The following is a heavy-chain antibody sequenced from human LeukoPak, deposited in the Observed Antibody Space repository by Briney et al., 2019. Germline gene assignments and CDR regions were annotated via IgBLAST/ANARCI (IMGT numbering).Heavy chain of an antibody. V-gene: IGHV3-30*04. CDR1: GFTFSSYA. J-gene: IGHJ4*02. Sequence: GVSLRLSCAASGFTFSSYAMHWVRQAPGKGLEWVAVISYDGSNKYYADSVKGRFTISRDNSKNTLYLQMNSLRAEDTAVYYCAKASGYPPDYWGQGTLVTVSS. CDR2: ISYDGSNK. D-gene: IGHD3-22*01. CDR3: AKASGYPPDY.